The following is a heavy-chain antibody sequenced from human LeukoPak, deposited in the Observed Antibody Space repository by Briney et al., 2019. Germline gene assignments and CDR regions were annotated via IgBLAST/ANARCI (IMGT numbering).Heavy chain of an antibody. CDR3: ARAAHSGYDASFDY. CDR1: GGTFSSYA. CDR2: IIPIFGTA. J-gene: IGHJ4*02. V-gene: IGHV1-69*13. D-gene: IGHD5-12*01. Sequence: ASVKVSCKASGGTFSSYAISWVRQAPGQGLEWMGGIIPIFGTANYAQKFQGRVTITADESTSTAFMELSSLRSEDTAVYYCARAAHSGYDASFDYWGQGTLVTVSS.